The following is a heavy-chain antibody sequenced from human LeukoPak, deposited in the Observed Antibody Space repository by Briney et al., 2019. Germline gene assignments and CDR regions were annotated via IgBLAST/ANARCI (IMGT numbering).Heavy chain of an antibody. CDR2: ISYDGSNK. V-gene: IGHV3-30*18. J-gene: IGHJ4*02. Sequence: GGSPRLSCAASGFTFSYYGIHWVRRAPGKGLEWVALISYDGSNKYYADSVKGRFTISRDNSKNTLYLQMNSLRAEDTAVYYCAKDDRWLPYDYWGQGTLVTVSS. CDR3: AKDDRWLPYDY. CDR1: GFTFSYYG. D-gene: IGHD5-24*01.